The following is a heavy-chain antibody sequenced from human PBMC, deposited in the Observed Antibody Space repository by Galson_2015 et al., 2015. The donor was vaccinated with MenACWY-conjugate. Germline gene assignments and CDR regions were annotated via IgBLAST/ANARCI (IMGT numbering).Heavy chain of an antibody. Sequence: QSGAEVIKPGESLRISCKGSGSNFPSYWINWVRQMPGKGLEWMARIDPSNSNTDYSPSFQGHVTISADKSITTAFPQWSDVKASDTAMYYCARQGSGYLDKLDVWGQGTMVTVSS. D-gene: IGHD3-22*01. J-gene: IGHJ3*01. CDR2: IDPSNSNT. CDR1: GSNFPSYW. CDR3: ARQGSGYLDKLDV. V-gene: IGHV5-10-1*01.